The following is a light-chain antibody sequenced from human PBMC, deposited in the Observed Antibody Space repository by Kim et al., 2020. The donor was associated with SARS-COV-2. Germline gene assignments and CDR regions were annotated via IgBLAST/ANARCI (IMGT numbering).Light chain of an antibody. Sequence: SYELTQPPSVSVSPGQTASITCSGDELGDKYASWYQQKPGQSPVLVLYQDTMRPSGIPERFSGSNSGNTATLTISGTQAMDESDYYCQAWDSSTVVVGGGTQLTVL. CDR3: QAWDSSTVV. J-gene: IGLJ2*01. CDR1: ELGDKY. CDR2: QDT. V-gene: IGLV3-1*01.